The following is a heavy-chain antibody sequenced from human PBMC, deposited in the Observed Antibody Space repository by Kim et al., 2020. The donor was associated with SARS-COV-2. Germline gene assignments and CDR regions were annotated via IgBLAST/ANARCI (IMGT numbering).Heavy chain of an antibody. Sequence: GGSLRLSCAASGFTFSSYSMNWVRQAPGKGLEWFSSISSSSSYIYYADSVKGRFTISRDNAKNSLYLQMNSLRAEDTAVYYCARDDRYDSSGLGYWGQGTLVTVSS. J-gene: IGHJ4*02. D-gene: IGHD3-22*01. CDR3: ARDDRYDSSGLGY. V-gene: IGHV3-21*01. CDR2: ISSSSSYI. CDR1: GFTFSSYS.